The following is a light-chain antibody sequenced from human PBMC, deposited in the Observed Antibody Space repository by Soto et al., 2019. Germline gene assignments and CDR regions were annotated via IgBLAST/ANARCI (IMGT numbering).Light chain of an antibody. CDR2: SNN. Sequence: SALAQPPSASGTPGQRVTISCSGSSSNIGSNTVNWYQQLPGTAPKLLIYSNNQRPSGVPDRFSGSKSGTSASLAISGLQSEDEADYYCASWDDSLSGNYVFGTGTKVTVL. J-gene: IGLJ1*01. CDR3: ASWDDSLSGNYV. V-gene: IGLV1-44*01. CDR1: SSNIGSNT.